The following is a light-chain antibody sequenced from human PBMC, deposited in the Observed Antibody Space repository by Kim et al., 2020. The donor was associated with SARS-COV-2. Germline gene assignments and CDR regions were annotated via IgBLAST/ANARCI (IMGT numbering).Light chain of an antibody. J-gene: IGLJ1*01. CDR2: LNSDGSH. V-gene: IGLV4-69*01. Sequence: QLVLTQSPSASASLGASVKLTCTLSSGHSSYAIAWHQQQPEKGPRYLMKLNSDGSHSKGDGIPDRFSGSSSGAERYLTISSLQSDVEADYYCQTWGTGIQVFGTGTKVTVL. CDR1: SGHSSYA. CDR3: QTWGTGIQV.